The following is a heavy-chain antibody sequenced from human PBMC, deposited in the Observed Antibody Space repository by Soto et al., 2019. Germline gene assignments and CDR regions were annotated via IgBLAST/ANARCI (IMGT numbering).Heavy chain of an antibody. V-gene: IGHV3-30*18. CDR3: AKSQRQLVLYYYYGMDV. CDR1: GFTFSSYG. J-gene: IGHJ6*02. Sequence: GGSLRLSCAASGFTFSSYGMHWVRQAPGKGLEWVAVISYDGSNKYYADSVKGRFTISRDNSKNTLYLQMNSLRAEDTAVYYCAKSQRQLVLYYYYGMDVWGQGTTVTVSS. D-gene: IGHD6-13*01. CDR2: ISYDGSNK.